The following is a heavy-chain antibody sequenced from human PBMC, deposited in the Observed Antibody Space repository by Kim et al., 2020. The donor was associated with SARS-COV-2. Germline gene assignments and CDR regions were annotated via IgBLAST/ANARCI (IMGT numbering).Heavy chain of an antibody. CDR3: AKDGVDVGNYYYGMDV. Sequence: VKGRFTISRDNSKNTLYLQMNSLRAEDTAVYYCAKDGVDVGNYYYGMDVWGQGTTVTVSS. J-gene: IGHJ6*02. D-gene: IGHD7-27*01. V-gene: IGHV3-30*02.